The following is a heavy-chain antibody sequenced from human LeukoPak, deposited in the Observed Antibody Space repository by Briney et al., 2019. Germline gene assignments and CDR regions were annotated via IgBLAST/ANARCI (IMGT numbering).Heavy chain of an antibody. J-gene: IGHJ5*02. CDR2: IIPIFGTA. V-gene: IGHV1-69*13. CDR3: ARSPDYGDYLDWFDP. Sequence: SVNVSCKASVGTFSSYAISWVRQAAGQGVEWMGGIIPIFGTANYAQKFQGRVTITADESTSTAYMELSSRRSEDTAVYYCARSPDYGDYLDWFDPWGQGTLVTVSS. D-gene: IGHD4-17*01. CDR1: VGTFSSYA.